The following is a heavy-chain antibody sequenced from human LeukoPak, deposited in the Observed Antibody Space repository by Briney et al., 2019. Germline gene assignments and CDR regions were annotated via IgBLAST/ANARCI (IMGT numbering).Heavy chain of an antibody. CDR3: ARADSIVWFGELSFDP. CDR1: GYTFTGYY. Sequence: GASVKVSCKASGYTFTGYYMHWVRQAPRQGLEWMGWINPNSGGTNYAQKFQGRVTMTRDTSISTAYMELSRLRSDDTAVYYCARADSIVWFGELSFDPWGQGTLVTASS. CDR2: INPNSGGT. J-gene: IGHJ5*02. V-gene: IGHV1-2*02. D-gene: IGHD3-10*01.